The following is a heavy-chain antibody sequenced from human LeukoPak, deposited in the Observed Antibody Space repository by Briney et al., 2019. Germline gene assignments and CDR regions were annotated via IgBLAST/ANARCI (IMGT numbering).Heavy chain of an antibody. CDR1: DGSISSGGYY. Sequence: PSETLSLTCTVSDGSISSGGYYWSWIRQPPGKGLEWIGYIYHSGSTNYNPSFKSRVTISIDTSKNQFSLKLSSVTAADTAVYYCARGRAGQSGDYWGQGTLVTVSS. CDR2: IYHSGST. D-gene: IGHD6-19*01. CDR3: ARGRAGQSGDY. V-gene: IGHV4-61*08. J-gene: IGHJ4*02.